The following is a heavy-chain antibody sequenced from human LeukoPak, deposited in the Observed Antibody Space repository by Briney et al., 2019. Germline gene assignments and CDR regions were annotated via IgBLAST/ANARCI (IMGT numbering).Heavy chain of an antibody. Sequence: GGFLRLSCAASGFTFSSYEMNWVRQAPGKGLEWVSYISSSGSTIYYADSVKGRFTISRDNAKNSLYLQMNSLRAEDTAVYYCARVGDYGVLYWGQGTLVTVSS. J-gene: IGHJ4*02. CDR2: ISSSGSTI. CDR3: ARVGDYGVLY. V-gene: IGHV3-48*03. D-gene: IGHD4-17*01. CDR1: GFTFSSYE.